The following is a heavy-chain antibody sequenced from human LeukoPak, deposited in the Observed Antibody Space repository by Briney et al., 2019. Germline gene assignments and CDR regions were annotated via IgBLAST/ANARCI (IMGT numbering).Heavy chain of an antibody. V-gene: IGHV3-7*01. J-gene: IGHJ4*02. Sequence: GGSLRLSCAASGFTFSSHWMSWVRQAPGKGLEWVANIKQDGSEKYYVDSVKGRFTISRDNAKNSLYLQMSSLRAEDTAVYYCARRVGGGAPYYFDYWGQGTLVTVSS. CDR1: GFTFSSHW. CDR3: ARRVGGGAPYYFDY. D-gene: IGHD1-26*01. CDR2: IKQDGSEK.